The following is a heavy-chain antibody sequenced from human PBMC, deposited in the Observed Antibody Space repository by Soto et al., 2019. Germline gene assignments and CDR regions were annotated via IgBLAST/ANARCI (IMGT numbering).Heavy chain of an antibody. CDR1: GGFNNYA. CDR3: ARGAPLWGWFDP. CDR2: TTPELGTS. D-gene: IGHD3-16*01. V-gene: IGHV1-69*10. Sequence: GASVKVSCKASGGFNNYAVSWVRQAPGQGLEWMGVTTPELGTSNYAQRLQGRVTITVDKATNTAYLNLTTLTSEDTAIYYCARGAPLWGWFDPWGQGTLVTVSS. J-gene: IGHJ5*02.